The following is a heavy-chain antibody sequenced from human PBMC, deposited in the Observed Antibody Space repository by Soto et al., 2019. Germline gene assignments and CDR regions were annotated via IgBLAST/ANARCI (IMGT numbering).Heavy chain of an antibody. V-gene: IGHV3-48*02. J-gene: IGHJ5*02. CDR1: GFTFSSYS. D-gene: IGHD6-13*01. CDR2: IISSSTTI. Sequence: EVQLVESGGGLVKRGGSLRLSCAASGFTFSSYSMNWVRQAPEKGLEWISYIISSSTTIYYADSVKGRFTISRDNAKNSLYLQMNSLRDEDTAVYYCARDNGLAGSFDPWGQGTLVTVSS. CDR3: ARDNGLAGSFDP.